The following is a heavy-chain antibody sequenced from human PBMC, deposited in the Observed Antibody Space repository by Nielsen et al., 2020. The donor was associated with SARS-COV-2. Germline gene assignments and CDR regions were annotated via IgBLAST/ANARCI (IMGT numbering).Heavy chain of an antibody. J-gene: IGHJ4*02. CDR3: VRGAVSVTSSLDQ. CDR2: ISYDGSIN. CDR1: GFTFTNFG. V-gene: IGHV3-30*03. Sequence: GESLKLACAASGFTFTNFGIHWVRQSPTRGLESVSMISYDGSINNYRDSVKGRLSIFRDSSKNTLDLQLHSLRHEDTAVYYCVRGAVSVTSSLDQWGQGTLVTV. D-gene: IGHD6-19*01.